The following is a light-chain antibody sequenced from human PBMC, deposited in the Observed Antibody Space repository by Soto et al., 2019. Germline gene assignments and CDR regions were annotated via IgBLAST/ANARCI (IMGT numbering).Light chain of an antibody. J-gene: IGLJ3*02. CDR3: CSYAGSSLVV. CDR1: RSDVGGYNY. Sequence: QSALTQPRSVSGSPGQSVTISCTGTRSDVGGYNYVSWYQQHPGKAPKLMIYDVSKWPSGVPDRFSGSKSDNTASLTISGLQAEDVADYYCCSYAGSSLVVVGGGTKLTVL. CDR2: DVS. V-gene: IGLV2-11*01.